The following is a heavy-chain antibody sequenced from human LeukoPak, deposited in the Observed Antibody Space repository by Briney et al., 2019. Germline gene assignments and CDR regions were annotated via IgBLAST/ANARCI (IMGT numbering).Heavy chain of an antibody. CDR1: EFTVSSKY. V-gene: IGHV3-53*01. Sequence: PGGSLRLSCAASEFTVSSKYMSWVRQAPGKGLEWVSVIYSGGSTYYADSVKGRFTISRDNSKNTLYLQMNSLRAEDTAVYYCAREGCRRDTSCYRGAFDIWGQGTMVTVSS. D-gene: IGHD2-2*01. J-gene: IGHJ3*02. CDR2: IYSGGST. CDR3: AREGCRRDTSCYRGAFDI.